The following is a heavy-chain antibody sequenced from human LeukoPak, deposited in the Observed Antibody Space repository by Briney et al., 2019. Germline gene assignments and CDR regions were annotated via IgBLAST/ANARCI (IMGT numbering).Heavy chain of an antibody. V-gene: IGHV3-48*01. J-gene: IGHJ3*02. CDR3: AREVGTPQAFDI. CDR1: RFTFSDYG. CDR2: INSRSSTI. D-gene: IGHD1-26*01. Sequence: GGSLRLSCAASRFTFSDYGVNWVRQAPGKGLEWVSYINSRSSTIYYADSVRGRFTISRDNAKNSLYLQMNSLKAEDTAIYYCAREVGTPQAFDIWGQGTMVTVSS.